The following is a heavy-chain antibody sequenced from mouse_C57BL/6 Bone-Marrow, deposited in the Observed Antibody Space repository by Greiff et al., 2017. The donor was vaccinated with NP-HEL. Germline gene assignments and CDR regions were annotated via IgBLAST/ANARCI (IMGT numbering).Heavy chain of an antibody. CDR3: TAYYGNYLLYAMDY. J-gene: IGHJ4*01. V-gene: IGHV14-4*01. CDR1: GFNIKDDY. CDR2: IDPENGDT. Sequence: EVQLQQSGAELVRPGASVKLSCTASGFNIKDDYMHWVKQRPEQGLEWIGWIDPENGDTEYASKFQGKATITADTSSNTAYLQLSSLTSEDTAVYYCTAYYGNYLLYAMDYWGQGTSVTVSS. D-gene: IGHD2-10*01.